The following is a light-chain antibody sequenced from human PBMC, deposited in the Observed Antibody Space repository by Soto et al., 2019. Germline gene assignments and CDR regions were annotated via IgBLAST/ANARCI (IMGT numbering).Light chain of an antibody. J-gene: IGLJ1*01. CDR2: DVS. Sequence: QSVLTQPRSVSGSPGQSVTISCTGTGSDVGAYNFVSWYQRHPGKGPKLLIYDVSKRPPGVPDRFSGSKSGDTASLTISGLQAEDEAEYFCCSYAGSYTFYVFGTGTKLTVL. V-gene: IGLV2-11*01. CDR1: GSDVGAYNF. CDR3: CSYAGSYTFYV.